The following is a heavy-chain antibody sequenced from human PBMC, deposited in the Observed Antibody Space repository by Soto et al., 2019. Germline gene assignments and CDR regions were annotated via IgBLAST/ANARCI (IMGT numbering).Heavy chain of an antibody. J-gene: IGHJ6*03. V-gene: IGHV3-21*01. D-gene: IGHD4-17*01. CDR2: ISSSSSYI. CDR3: ARDRSDYGDYYYMDV. CDR1: GFTFSSYS. Sequence: GGSLSLSCAASGFTFSSYSMNWVRQAPGKGLEWVSSISSSSSYIYYADSVKGRFTISRDNAKNSLYLQMNSLRAEDTAVYYCARDRSDYGDYYYMDVWGKGTTVTVSS.